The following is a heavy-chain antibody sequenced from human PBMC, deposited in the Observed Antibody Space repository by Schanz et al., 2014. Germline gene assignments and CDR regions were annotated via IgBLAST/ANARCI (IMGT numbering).Heavy chain of an antibody. J-gene: IGHJ4*02. Sequence: QVHLVQSGAEVKEPGSSVKVSCKPSGGTFVTFFFTWVRQAPGQGPPWMGRISPLLGVANYAQEFQGRLTITAAPSTSTAYMELSSLRSEDTAVYYCATCSGGTCHAKPVLDNWGQGTLVTVSS. D-gene: IGHD2-15*01. CDR1: GGTFVTFF. CDR3: ATCSGGTCHAKPVLDN. V-gene: IGHV1-69*04. CDR2: ISPLLGVA.